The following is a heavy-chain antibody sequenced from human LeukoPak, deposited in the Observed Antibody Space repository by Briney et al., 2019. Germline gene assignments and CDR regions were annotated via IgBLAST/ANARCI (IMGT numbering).Heavy chain of an antibody. D-gene: IGHD4-17*01. J-gene: IGHJ6*03. V-gene: IGHV3-53*01. Sequence: GGSLRLSCAASGFTVSSNYMSWVRQAPGKGLEWVSVIYSGGSTYYADSVKGRLTISRGNSKNTLYLQMNSLRAEDPAVYYCAREDYGDYMEVWGKGTTVTVSS. CDR2: IYSGGST. CDR1: GFTVSSNY. CDR3: AREDYGDYMEV.